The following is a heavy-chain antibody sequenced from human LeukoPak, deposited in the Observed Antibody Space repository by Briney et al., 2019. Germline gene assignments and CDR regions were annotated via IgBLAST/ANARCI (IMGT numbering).Heavy chain of an antibody. V-gene: IGHV3-33*01. D-gene: IGHD3-10*01. CDR1: GFTFSSYG. J-gene: IGHJ4*02. CDR2: IWYDGSNK. CDR3: ARSSYGSGSYPTPDY. Sequence: GGSLRLSCAASGFTFSSYGMHWVRQAPGKGLEWVTVIWYDGSNKYYADSVKGRFTISRDNSKNTLYLQMNSLRAEDTALYYCARSSYGSGSYPTPDYWGQGTLVTVPS.